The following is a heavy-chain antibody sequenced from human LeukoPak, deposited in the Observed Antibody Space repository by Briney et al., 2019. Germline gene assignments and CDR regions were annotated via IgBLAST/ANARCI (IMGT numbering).Heavy chain of an antibody. J-gene: IGHJ6*02. CDR2: ISYDGSNE. Sequence: HTGRSLRLSCAASGFTFSSYAMHWVRQAPGKGLEWVAVISYDGSNEYYADSVKGQFTISRDNSKNTLYLQMNSLRAEDTAVYYCARVAGPYYYYYGMDVWGQGTTVTVSS. D-gene: IGHD3-10*01. CDR3: ARVAGPYYYYYGMDV. V-gene: IGHV3-30-3*01. CDR1: GFTFSSYA.